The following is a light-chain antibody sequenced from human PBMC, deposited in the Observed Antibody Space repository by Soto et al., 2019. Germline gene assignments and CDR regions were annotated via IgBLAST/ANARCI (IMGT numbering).Light chain of an antibody. J-gene: IGKJ1*01. CDR3: QQYDNWPWT. CDR1: QSVHTF. CDR2: GAS. V-gene: IGKV3-15*01. Sequence: EIVLTQSPATLSLSPGEGASLSCRASQSVHTFLAWYQQKPGQAPRLLIHGASTRAPGFPARFSGSGSGTDFTLTISSLQSEDFAVYYCQQYDNWPWTFGQGTKVDIK.